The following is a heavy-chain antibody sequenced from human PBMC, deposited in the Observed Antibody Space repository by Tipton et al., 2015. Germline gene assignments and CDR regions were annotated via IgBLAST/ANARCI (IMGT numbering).Heavy chain of an antibody. CDR3: TRPTTGTAPFDY. CDR1: GFSFSYYS. Sequence: SLRLSCAASGFSFSYYSMNWVRQAPGKGLEWVSHISSSGTSIYYADSVKGRFTISRDNAKNSLYLQMNSLRDEDTAVYYCTRPTTGTAPFDYWGRGTQVTVSS. D-gene: IGHD4-17*01. CDR2: ISSSGTSI. J-gene: IGHJ4*02. V-gene: IGHV3-48*02.